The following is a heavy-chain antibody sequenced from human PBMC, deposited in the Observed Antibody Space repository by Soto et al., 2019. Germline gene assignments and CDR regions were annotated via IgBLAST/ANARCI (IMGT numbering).Heavy chain of an antibody. J-gene: IGHJ3*02. D-gene: IGHD2-8*01. CDR3: ARGRNIVLMVYAIDDAFDI. CDR2: INAGNGNT. V-gene: IGHV1-3*01. Sequence: ASVKVSCKASGYTFTSYAMHWVRQAPGQRLEWMGWINAGNGNTKYSQKFQGRVTITRDTSASTAYMELSSLRSEDTAVYYCARGRNIVLMVYAIDDAFDIWGQGTMVTVSS. CDR1: GYTFTSYA.